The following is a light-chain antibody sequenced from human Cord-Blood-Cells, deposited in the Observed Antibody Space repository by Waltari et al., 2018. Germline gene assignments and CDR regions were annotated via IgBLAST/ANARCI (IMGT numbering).Light chain of an antibody. CDR1: SSNIGSNY. V-gene: IGLV1-47*01. Sequence: QSVLTQPPSASGTPGQRVTISCSGSSSNIGSNYVYWYQQLPGTAPKLLICRNNHRPAGVPDRCSGSQSCTSAALAISGLRSEDEADYYCAAWDDSLSGRVFGGGTKLTVL. CDR3: AAWDDSLSGRV. CDR2: RNN. J-gene: IGLJ3*02.